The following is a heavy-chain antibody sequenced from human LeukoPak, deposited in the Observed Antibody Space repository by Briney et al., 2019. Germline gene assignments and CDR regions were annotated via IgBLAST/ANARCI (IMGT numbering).Heavy chain of an antibody. CDR1: TFTFSSDS. CDR3: ARVRNYDFWSGYYSDY. J-gene: IGHJ4*02. CDR2: ISSSSDYI. Sequence: PGGSLRLSCAASTFTFSSDSMNWVRQAPGKGLEWVSSISSSSDYIYYADSVKGRFTISRDNAKNSLYLQMNSLRAEDTAVYYCARVRNYDFWSGYYSDYWGQGTLVTVSS. D-gene: IGHD3-3*01. V-gene: IGHV3-21*01.